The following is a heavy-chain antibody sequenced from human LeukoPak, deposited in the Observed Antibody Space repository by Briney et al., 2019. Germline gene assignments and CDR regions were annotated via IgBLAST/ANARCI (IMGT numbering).Heavy chain of an antibody. CDR3: ARDLGYDILTGYYIPYYFDY. D-gene: IGHD3-9*01. CDR1: GYTFSDYY. J-gene: IGHJ4*02. Sequence: GGSLRLSCAASGYTFSDYYMSWIRQAPGKGLEWVSYISSSGSTIYYADSVKGRFTISRDNAKNSLYLQMNSLRAEDTAVYYCARDLGYDILTGYYIPYYFDYWGQGTLVTVSS. CDR2: ISSSGSTI. V-gene: IGHV3-11*01.